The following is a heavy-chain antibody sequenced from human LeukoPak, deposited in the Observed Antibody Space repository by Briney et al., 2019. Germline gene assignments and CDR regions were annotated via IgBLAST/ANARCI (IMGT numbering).Heavy chain of an antibody. Sequence: PGGSLRLSCAASGFTFSSYAMHWVRQAPGKGLEWVAVISYDGSNKYYADSVKGRFTISRDNSKKTLDLQMNSLRAEDTALYYFARDEDSSGFMVEKLDYWGQGTLVTVSS. D-gene: IGHD3-22*01. CDR2: ISYDGSNK. CDR1: GFTFSSYA. CDR3: ARDEDSSGFMVEKLDY. V-gene: IGHV3-30*04. J-gene: IGHJ4*02.